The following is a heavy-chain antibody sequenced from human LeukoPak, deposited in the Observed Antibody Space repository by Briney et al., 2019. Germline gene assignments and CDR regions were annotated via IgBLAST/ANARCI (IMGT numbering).Heavy chain of an antibody. V-gene: IGHV3-23*01. Sequence: PGGSLRLSCASPGFTFSSYAMSWVRQAPGKGLEWVSGISGRDGSTYYADSVKGRFTISRDNSKNTLYLQMNGLRAEDTAVYYCAKTWWRDGYSLDYWGQGTLVAVSS. CDR3: AKTWWRDGYSLDY. CDR1: GFTFSSYA. D-gene: IGHD5-24*01. J-gene: IGHJ4*02. CDR2: ISGRDGST.